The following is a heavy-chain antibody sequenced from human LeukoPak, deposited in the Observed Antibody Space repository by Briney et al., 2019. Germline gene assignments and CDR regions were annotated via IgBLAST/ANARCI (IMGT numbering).Heavy chain of an antibody. CDR3: ARGGAARPDY. CDR1: GFTFSSYG. Sequence: PGGSLRLSCAASGFTFSSYGMHWVRQAPGKGLEWISFISSSSSTIFYADSVKGRFTISRDNAKNSLYLRMNSLRAEDTAVYYCARGGAARPDYWGQGTLLTVSS. J-gene: IGHJ4*02. V-gene: IGHV3-48*01. D-gene: IGHD6-6*01. CDR2: ISSSSSTI.